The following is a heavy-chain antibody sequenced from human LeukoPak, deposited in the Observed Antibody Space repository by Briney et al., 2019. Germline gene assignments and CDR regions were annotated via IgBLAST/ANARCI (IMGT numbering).Heavy chain of an antibody. J-gene: IGHJ4*02. V-gene: IGHV3-23*01. D-gene: IGHD1-14*01. CDR2: ASGSGGIT. Sequence: PGGSLRLSCVASGFAFSRFAMNWVRQAPGKGLEWVSIASGSGGITNSADSVKGRFTISRDNSKNTVYLEMNSLRAEDTAVYYCATEGFDNWGQGTLVSVSS. CDR1: GFAFSRFA. CDR3: ATEGFDN.